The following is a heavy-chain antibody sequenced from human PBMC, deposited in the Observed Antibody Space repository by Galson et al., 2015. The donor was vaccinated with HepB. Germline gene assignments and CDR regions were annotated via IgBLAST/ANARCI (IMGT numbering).Heavy chain of an antibody. D-gene: IGHD3-16*01. CDR3: ARGHYDYVNYGMDV. Sequence: LSLTCTVSGGSISSGGYYWSWIRQPPGKGLEWIGEINHSGSTNYNPSLKSRVTISVDTSKNQFSLKLSSVTAADTAVYYCARGHYDYVNYGMDVWGQGTTVTVSS. J-gene: IGHJ6*02. V-gene: IGHV4-39*07. CDR2: INHSGST. CDR1: GGSISSGGYY.